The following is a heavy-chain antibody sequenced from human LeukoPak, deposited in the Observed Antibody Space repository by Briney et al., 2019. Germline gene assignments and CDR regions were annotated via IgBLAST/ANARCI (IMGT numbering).Heavy chain of an antibody. J-gene: IGHJ1*01. Sequence: ASVKVSCKASGYTFTNYYVHWVRQAPGQGLEWMGLIKPSGGATSYALKFQGRVTMTRDTSTSTAYMELSSLRSEDTAVYYCARDHFDSSGYYYLLGYFEHWGQGTLVTVSS. CDR3: ARDHFDSSGYYYLLGYFEH. V-gene: IGHV1-46*01. CDR2: IKPSGGAT. CDR1: GYTFTNYY. D-gene: IGHD3-22*01.